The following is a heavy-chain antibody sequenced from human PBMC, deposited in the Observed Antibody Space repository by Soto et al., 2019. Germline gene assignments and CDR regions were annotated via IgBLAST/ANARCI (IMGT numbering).Heavy chain of an antibody. CDR1: GLTFRSYA. CDR2: ISGSGGST. J-gene: IGHJ4*02. D-gene: IGHD3-9*01. Sequence: PGGSQRLSCTASGLTFRSYAMSWVRQAPGKGLEWVSAISGSGGSTYYADSVKGRFTISRDNSKNTLYLQMNSLRAEDTAVYYCAKFEALVRPFDYWGQGTLVTVSS. V-gene: IGHV3-23*01. CDR3: AKFEALVRPFDY.